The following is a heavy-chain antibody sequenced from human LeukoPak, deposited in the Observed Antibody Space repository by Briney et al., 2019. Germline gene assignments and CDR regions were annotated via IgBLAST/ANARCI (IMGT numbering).Heavy chain of an antibody. CDR2: IYHSGST. Sequence: SSQTLSLTCAVSGGSISSGGYSWSWIRQPPGKGLEWIGYIYHSGSTYYNPSLKSRVTISVDRSKNQFSLKLSSVTAADTAVYYCARIGSYGPPSVDYWGQGTLVTVSS. J-gene: IGHJ4*02. CDR3: ARIGSYGPPSVDY. CDR1: GGSISSGGYS. D-gene: IGHD5-18*01. V-gene: IGHV4-30-2*01.